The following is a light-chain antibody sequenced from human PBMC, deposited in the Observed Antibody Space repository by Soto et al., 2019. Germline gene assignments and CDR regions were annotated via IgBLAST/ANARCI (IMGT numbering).Light chain of an antibody. Sequence: QSALTQPASVSGSPGQSITISCTGTSSDVGSFNLVSWYQQHPGKAPKLMIYEVSKRPSGVSNRFSGSKSGNTASLTLSGLQAEDEADYYCCSYASSKTLVFGGGTKLTVL. CDR1: SSDVGSFNL. CDR3: CSYASSKTLV. CDR2: EVS. J-gene: IGLJ3*02. V-gene: IGLV2-23*02.